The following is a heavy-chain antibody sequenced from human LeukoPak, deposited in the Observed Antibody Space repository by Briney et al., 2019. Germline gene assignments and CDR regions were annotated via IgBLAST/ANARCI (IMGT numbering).Heavy chain of an antibody. J-gene: IGHJ4*02. CDR1: RGSISSGSYY. CDR2: IYYTGST. V-gene: IGHV4-39*01. D-gene: IGHD5-18*01. CDR3: ARHGHSYGYVDY. Sequence: SETLSLTCSVSRGSISSGSYYWGWIRQPPGKGLEWIASIYYTGSTYYNPSLKSRVAISEDKSKNKCSLRLSSVTAADTAVYYCARHGHSYGYVDYWGQGTLVTVSS.